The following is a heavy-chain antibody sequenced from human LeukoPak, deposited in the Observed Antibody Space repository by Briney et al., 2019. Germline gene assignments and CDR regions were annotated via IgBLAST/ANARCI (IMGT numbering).Heavy chain of an antibody. CDR1: GFTFSSYG. Sequence: GGSLRLSCAASGFTFSSYGMSWVRQAPGKGLEWVSAISGSGGSTYYADSVKGRFTISRDNSKNTLYLQMNSLRAEDTAVYYCAKEYSSSWYDPLNWFDPWGQGTLVTVSS. J-gene: IGHJ5*02. D-gene: IGHD6-13*01. CDR2: ISGSGGST. V-gene: IGHV3-23*01. CDR3: AKEYSSSWYDPLNWFDP.